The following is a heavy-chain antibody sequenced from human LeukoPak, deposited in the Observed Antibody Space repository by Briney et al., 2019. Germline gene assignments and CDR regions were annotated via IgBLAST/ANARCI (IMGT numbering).Heavy chain of an antibody. J-gene: IGHJ4*02. CDR2: IIPMFGTT. Sequence: SVKVSCKASGGTFTNYAVSWVRQAPGQGLVWMGGIIPMFGTTKYAQDFQGRVTITTDESTSTAYMELSSLRSEDTAVFYCASTSMYGDYVAFAFDRWGQGTLVTVSS. V-gene: IGHV1-69*05. D-gene: IGHD4-17*01. CDR1: GGTFTNYA. CDR3: ASTSMYGDYVAFAFDR.